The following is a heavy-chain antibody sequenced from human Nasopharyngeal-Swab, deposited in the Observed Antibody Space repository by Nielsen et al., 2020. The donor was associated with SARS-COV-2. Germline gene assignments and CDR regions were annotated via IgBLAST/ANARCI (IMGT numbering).Heavy chain of an antibody. J-gene: IGHJ3*02. CDR3: ARERTPRPPGIVVGLDAFDI. CDR2: IIPIFGTA. V-gene: IGHV1-69*05. CDR1: GGTFSSYA. Sequence: SVKVSCKASGGTFSSYAISWVRQAPGQGVEWMGGIIPIFGTANYAQKLQGRVTITTDKSTSTAYMELSSLRSEDTAVYYCARERTPRPPGIVVGLDAFDIWGQGTMVTVSS. D-gene: IGHD3-22*01.